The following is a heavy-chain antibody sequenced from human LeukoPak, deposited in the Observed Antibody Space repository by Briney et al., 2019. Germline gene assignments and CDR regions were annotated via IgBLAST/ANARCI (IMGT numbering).Heavy chain of an antibody. CDR3: ARDQGTGITGTTNAFDI. D-gene: IGHD1-7*01. J-gene: IGHJ3*02. CDR2: IIPIFGTA. CDR1: GYTFTTYY. Sequence: ASVKVSCKASGYTFTTYYMHWVRQAPGQGLEWMGGIIPIFGTANYAQKFQGRVTITADKSTSTAYMELSSLRSEDTAVYYCARDQGTGITGTTNAFDIWGQGTMVTVSS. V-gene: IGHV1-69*06.